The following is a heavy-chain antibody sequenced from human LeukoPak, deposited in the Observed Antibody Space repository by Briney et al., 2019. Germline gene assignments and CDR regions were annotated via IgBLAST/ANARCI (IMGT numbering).Heavy chain of an antibody. V-gene: IGHV4-39*01. CDR2: LHYGGTP. Sequence: SETLSLTCPVSGDSIRSSRYHWGWIRQPPGTGLEWIGSLHYGGTPYYNPSLNSRVTISADTSKDLFYLSLSSVTAADTAVYYCARIRIGAFDMWGQGTMVTVSS. J-gene: IGHJ3*02. D-gene: IGHD2/OR15-2a*01. CDR1: GDSIRSSRYH. CDR3: ARIRIGAFDM.